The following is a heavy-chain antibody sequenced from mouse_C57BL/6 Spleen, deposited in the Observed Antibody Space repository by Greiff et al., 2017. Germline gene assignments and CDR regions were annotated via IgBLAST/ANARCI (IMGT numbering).Heavy chain of an antibody. CDR2: ISTYYGDA. CDR3: ARSRYDDDGGIY. D-gene: IGHD2-4*01. V-gene: IGHV1-67*01. CDR1: GYTFTDYA. Sequence: VQLQQSGPELVRPGVSVKISCKGSGYTFTDYAMHWVKQRHAKSLEWIGVISTYYGDASYNQKFKDKATMTVDKSSSTAYMERDRLTSEDTAVYYCARSRYDDDGGIYWGQGTSVTVSS. J-gene: IGHJ4*01.